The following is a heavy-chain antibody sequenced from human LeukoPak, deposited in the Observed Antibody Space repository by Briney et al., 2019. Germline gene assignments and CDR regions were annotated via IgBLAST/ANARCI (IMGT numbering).Heavy chain of an antibody. CDR2: ISAYNGNT. J-gene: IGHJ4*02. V-gene: IGHV1-18*01. Sequence: ASVKVSCKASGYTFTSYGISWVRQAPGQGLEWVGWISAYNGNTNYAQKLQGRVTMTTDTSTSTAYMELRSLRSDDTAVYYCARDLGAPGRYFDWLLSASKVLGYWGQGTLVTVSS. CDR1: GYTFTSYG. CDR3: ARDLGAPGRYFDWLLSASKVLGY. D-gene: IGHD3-9*01.